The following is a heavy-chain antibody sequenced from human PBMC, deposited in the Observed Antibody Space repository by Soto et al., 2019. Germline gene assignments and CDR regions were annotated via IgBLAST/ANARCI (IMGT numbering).Heavy chain of an antibody. CDR3: ARGKYQLLLDWFDP. D-gene: IGHD2-2*01. CDR1: GYTFTSYV. J-gene: IGHJ5*02. V-gene: IGHV1-18*01. CDR2: ISAYNGNT. Sequence: SVKVSCKASGYTFTSYVISWVRQAPGQGLEWMGWISAYNGNTNYAQKLQGRVTMTTDTSTSTAYMELRSLRSDDTAVYYCARGKYQLLLDWFDPWGQGTLVTVSS.